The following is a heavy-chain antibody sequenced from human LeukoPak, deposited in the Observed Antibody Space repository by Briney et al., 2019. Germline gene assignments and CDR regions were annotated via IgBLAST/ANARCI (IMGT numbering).Heavy chain of an antibody. V-gene: IGHV1-2*02. D-gene: IGHD3-3*01. CDR2: LNPNNFDT. CDR1: GYTFTGYY. J-gene: IGHJ4*02. Sequence: ASVKVSCKASGYTFTGYYIHWLRQSPGQGLEWMGWLNPNNFDTNYARKFQGRVTMTRVTSISTACMELRRLTSDDTAVYYCARDPGVQLFAGTLANDYWGQGTLVTVSS. CDR3: ARDPGVQLFAGTLANDY.